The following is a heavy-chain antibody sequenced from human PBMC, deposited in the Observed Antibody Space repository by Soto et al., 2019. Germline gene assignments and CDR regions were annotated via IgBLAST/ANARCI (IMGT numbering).Heavy chain of an antibody. Sequence: PSETLSLTCAFYGGSFSGYYWSWIRQPPGKGLEWIGEINHSGSTNYNPSLKSRVTISVDTSKNQFSLKLSSVTAADTAVYYCARARSYYDFWSGYSWFDPWGQGTLVTVS. CDR2: INHSGST. CDR3: ARARSYYDFWSGYSWFDP. V-gene: IGHV4-34*01. J-gene: IGHJ5*02. D-gene: IGHD3-3*01. CDR1: GGSFSGYY.